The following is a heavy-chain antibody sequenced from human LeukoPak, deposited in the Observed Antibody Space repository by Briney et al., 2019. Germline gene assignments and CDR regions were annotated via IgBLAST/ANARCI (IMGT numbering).Heavy chain of an antibody. V-gene: IGHV4-39*01. Sequence: PSETLSLTCTVSGGSISSSSYYWGWIRQPPGKGLEWIGSIYYSGSTYYNPSLKSRVTVSVDASKNQFSLKLSSVTAADTAVYYCARLTTSAVSWGQGTLVTVSS. CDR3: ARLTTSAVS. J-gene: IGHJ5*02. D-gene: IGHD4-11*01. CDR2: IYYSGST. CDR1: GGSISSSSYY.